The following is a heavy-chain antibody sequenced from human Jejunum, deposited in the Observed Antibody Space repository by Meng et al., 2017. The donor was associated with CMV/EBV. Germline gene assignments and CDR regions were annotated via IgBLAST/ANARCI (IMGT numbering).Heavy chain of an antibody. V-gene: IGHV4-39*07. D-gene: IGHD2-2*01. Sequence: GGTVRSRSYYWGWIRQPPGKGLEWSVNIYYSGSTYYNPSLKSRATISQDTYMNQFSLKLTSVTAADTAVYYCARVDCSTSCFSFDNWGQGALVTVSS. CDR1: GGTVRSRSYY. CDR2: IYYSGST. J-gene: IGHJ4*02. CDR3: ARVDCSTSCFSFDN.